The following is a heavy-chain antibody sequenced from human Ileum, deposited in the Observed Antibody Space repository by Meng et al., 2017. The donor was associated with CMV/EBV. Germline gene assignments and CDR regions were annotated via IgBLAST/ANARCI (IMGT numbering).Heavy chain of an antibody. CDR1: GLSLSTTGVG. Sequence: FSGLSLSTTGVGVGWIRQPPGKALEWLALIYWDDDKRCSPSLKSRITITKDISKSQVVLTMTNMDPVDTATYYCAHRRGVGTTNRFDPWGQGTLVTVSS. D-gene: IGHD1-26*01. V-gene: IGHV2-5*02. CDR3: AHRRGVGTTNRFDP. J-gene: IGHJ5*02. CDR2: IYWDDDK.